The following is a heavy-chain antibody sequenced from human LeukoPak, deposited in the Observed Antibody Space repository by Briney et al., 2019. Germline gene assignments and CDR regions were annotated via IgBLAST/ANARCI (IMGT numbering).Heavy chain of an antibody. D-gene: IGHD6-19*01. Sequence: PGGSLRLSCAASGFTFSSYAMHWVRQAPGKGLEWVAVISYDGSNKYYADSVKGRFTISRDNSKNTLYLQMNSLRAEDTAVYYCACDYIAVADYWGQGTLVTVSS. V-gene: IGHV3-30-3*01. J-gene: IGHJ4*02. CDR1: GFTFSSYA. CDR3: ACDYIAVADY. CDR2: ISYDGSNK.